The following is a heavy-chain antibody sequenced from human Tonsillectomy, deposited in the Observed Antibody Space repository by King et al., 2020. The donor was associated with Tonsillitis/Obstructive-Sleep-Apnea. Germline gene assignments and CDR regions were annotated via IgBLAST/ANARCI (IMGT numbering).Heavy chain of an antibody. V-gene: IGHV3-30*04. D-gene: IGHD5-12*01. CDR3: VRGQHYSGYDYNY. J-gene: IGHJ4*02. CDR1: GFTFSSYA. CDR2: MTFHGSNR. Sequence: VQLVESGGGVVQPGRSLRLSCAASGFTFSSYAMQWVRQAPGKGLEWVAVMTFHGSNRYYAASVKGRFTISRDNSKNTLYLQLNSLRPEDTAVYYCVRGQHYSGYDYNYWGQGTLVTVSS.